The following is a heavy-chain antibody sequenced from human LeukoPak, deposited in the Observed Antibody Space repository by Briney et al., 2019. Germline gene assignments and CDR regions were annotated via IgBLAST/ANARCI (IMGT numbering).Heavy chain of an antibody. CDR1: GFTFSSYG. CDR2: ISGSGGST. Sequence: PGGSLRLSCAASGFTFSSYGMSWVRQAPGKGLEWVSAISGSGGSTYYADSVKGRFTISRDNSKNTLHLQMNSLRAEDTAMYYCARSGIKMVRGVIIKSPYHMDVWGKGTTVTVSS. D-gene: IGHD3-10*01. CDR3: ARSGIKMVRGVIIKSPYHMDV. V-gene: IGHV3-23*01. J-gene: IGHJ6*03.